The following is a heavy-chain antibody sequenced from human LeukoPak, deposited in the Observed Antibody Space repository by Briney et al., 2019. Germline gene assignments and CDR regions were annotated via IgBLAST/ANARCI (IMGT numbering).Heavy chain of an antibody. D-gene: IGHD3-10*01. Sequence: GGSLRLSCAVSGFTFSSYEMNWVRQAPGKGLEWVSYITSSGSVIYYADPVKGRFTISRDNAKNSLYLQMNSLRAEDTAVYYSARVGVDGSGTYGDYWGQGTLVTVSS. CDR1: GFTFSSYE. CDR2: ITSSGSVI. CDR3: ARVGVDGSGTYGDY. V-gene: IGHV3-48*03. J-gene: IGHJ4*02.